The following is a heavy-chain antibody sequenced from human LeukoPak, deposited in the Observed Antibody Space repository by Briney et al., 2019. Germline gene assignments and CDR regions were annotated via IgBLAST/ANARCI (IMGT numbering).Heavy chain of an antibody. Sequence: GASVKVSCKASGYTFTSYDINWVRQATGQGLEWMGWMNPNSGNTGYAQKFQGRVTITRNTSISTAYMELSSLRSEDTAVYYCARGLSQLLWFRESGHYFDYWGQGTLVTVSS. CDR2: MNPNSGNT. CDR3: ARGLSQLLWFRESGHYFDY. D-gene: IGHD3-10*01. CDR1: GYTFTSYD. V-gene: IGHV1-8*03. J-gene: IGHJ4*02.